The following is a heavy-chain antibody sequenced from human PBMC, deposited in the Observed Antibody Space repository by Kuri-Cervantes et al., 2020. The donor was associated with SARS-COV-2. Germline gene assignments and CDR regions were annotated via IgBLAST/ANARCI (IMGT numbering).Heavy chain of an antibody. CDR3: ARQMMSSITIFGVVITRNWFDP. Sequence: SETLSLTCTVSGGSISSSSYYWGWIRQPPGKGLEWIGSIYYSGSTYYNPSLKSRVTISVDTSKNQFSQKLSSVTAADTAVYYCARQMMSSITIFGVVITRNWFDPWGQGTLVTVSS. CDR1: GGSISSSSYY. V-gene: IGHV4-39*01. D-gene: IGHD3-3*01. J-gene: IGHJ5*02. CDR2: IYYSGST.